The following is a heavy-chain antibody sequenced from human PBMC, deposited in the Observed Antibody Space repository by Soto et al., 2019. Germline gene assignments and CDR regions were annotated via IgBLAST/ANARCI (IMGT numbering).Heavy chain of an antibody. CDR2: IGSGGDSI. CDR3: VKPIFTVPGTRWFDP. J-gene: IGHJ5*02. D-gene: IGHD6-19*01. CDR1: EFNFGNLA. Sequence: GLFHRDPCTAAEFNFGNLAVSWVLQARGKGLEWVSAIGSGGDSIYYADSVKGRFTISRDNSKDTLILQMNSLRAEDTALYYCVKPIFTVPGTRWFDPWGQRTLLTVSS. V-gene: IGHV3-23*01.